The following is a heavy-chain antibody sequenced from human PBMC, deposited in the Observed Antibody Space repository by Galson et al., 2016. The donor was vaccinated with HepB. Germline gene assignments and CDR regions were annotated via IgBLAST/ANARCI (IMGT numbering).Heavy chain of an antibody. CDR1: GYRFTTYW. CDR2: IYPGDSNT. Sequence: QSGAEVKKPGESLKISCKGSGYRFTTYWIGWVRQMPGKGLEWMGVIYPGDSNTRYSPSFQGQVTISVDKSISTAYLQWSSLKASDTAMYYCARGGSYCTSTSCYGYWYFDLWGRGTLVTVSS. J-gene: IGHJ2*01. V-gene: IGHV5-51*01. CDR3: ARGGSYCTSTSCYGYWYFDL. D-gene: IGHD2-2*01.